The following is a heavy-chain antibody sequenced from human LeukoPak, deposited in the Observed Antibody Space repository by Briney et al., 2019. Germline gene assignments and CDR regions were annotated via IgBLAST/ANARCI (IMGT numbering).Heavy chain of an antibody. CDR2: ISYDGSNK. V-gene: IGHV3-30*18. J-gene: IGHJ6*02. Sequence: GRSLRLSCAASGFTFSSYGMHWVRQAPGKGLEWVAVISYDGSNKYYADSVKGRFTISRDNSKNTLYLQMNSLRAEDTAVYYCAKGGRDSSSSRWYETGVRDIYYYYGLDVWGQGTRVTVSS. CDR3: AKGGRDSSSSRWYETGVRDIYYYYGLDV. CDR1: GFTFSSYG. D-gene: IGHD6-13*01.